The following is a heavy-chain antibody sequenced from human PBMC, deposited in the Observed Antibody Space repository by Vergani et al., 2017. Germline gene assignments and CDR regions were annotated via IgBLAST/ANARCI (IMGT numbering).Heavy chain of an antibody. Sequence: QVQLVESGGGVVQPGRSLRLSCAASGFTFSSYGMHWVRQAPGKGLEWVAVIWYDGSNKYYADSVKGRFTISRDDSKNTAYLQMNSLKTEATAVYYCTSLSTPFCSGGSCYHDYWGQGTLVTVSS. J-gene: IGHJ4*02. CDR2: IWYDGSNK. D-gene: IGHD2-15*01. CDR3: TSLSTPFCSGGSCYHDY. V-gene: IGHV3-33*01. CDR1: GFTFSSYG.